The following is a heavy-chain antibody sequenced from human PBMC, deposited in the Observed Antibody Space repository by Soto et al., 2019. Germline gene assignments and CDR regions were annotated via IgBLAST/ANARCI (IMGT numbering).Heavy chain of an antibody. CDR1: RHSIPNNNW. V-gene: IGHV4-4*02. CDR2: IYHTGIA. J-gene: IGHJ6*02. CDR3: VSKLGPYYYGLDV. D-gene: IGHD3-16*01. Sequence: WETLSVTCALYRHSIPNNNWWSWVRQPPGKGPELIGEIYHTGIANYNPSLESRVAFSVDKSKNQFSLSLTSVTAADTAVYYCVSKLGPYYYGLDVWGQGTTVTVSS.